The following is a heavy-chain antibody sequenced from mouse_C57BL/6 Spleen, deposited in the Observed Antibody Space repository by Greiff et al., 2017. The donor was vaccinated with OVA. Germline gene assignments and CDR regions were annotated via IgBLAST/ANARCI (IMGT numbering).Heavy chain of an antibody. CDR3: AREDYGQVYAMDY. CDR2: IYPGDGDT. CDR1: GYAFSSYW. J-gene: IGHJ4*01. V-gene: IGHV1-80*01. Sequence: QVQLQQSGAELVKPGASVKISCKASGYAFSSYWMNWVKQRPGKGLEWIGQIYPGDGDTNYNGKFKGKATLTADKSSRPAYMQLSSLTSEDSAVYFCAREDYGQVYAMDYWGQGTSVTVSS. D-gene: IGHD1-1*02.